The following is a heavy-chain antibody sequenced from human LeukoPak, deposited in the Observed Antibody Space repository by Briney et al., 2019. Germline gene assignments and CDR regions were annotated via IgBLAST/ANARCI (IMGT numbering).Heavy chain of an antibody. J-gene: IGHJ4*02. D-gene: IGHD5-18*01. CDR1: GYTFTSYY. CDR3: ARDEGYSYGSGHFDY. V-gene: IGHV1-46*03. Sequence: ASVKVSCKSSGYTFTSYYMHWVRQAPGQGLAWMGIINPSGGSTSYAQKFQGRVTMTRDTSTSTVYMELSSLRSEDTAVYYCARDEGYSYGSGHFDYWVQGTLVAVSS. CDR2: INPSGGST.